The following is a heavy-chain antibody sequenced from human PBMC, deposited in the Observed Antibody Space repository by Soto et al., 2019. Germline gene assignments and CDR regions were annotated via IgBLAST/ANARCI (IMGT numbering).Heavy chain of an antibody. Sequence: QVQLVQSGAEVKKPGASVKVSCKASGYTFTSYGISWVRQAPGQGLEWMGWITYNGDTNCPQKLQGRVTMTTDTSTSTAYMELRSLRSDDTAMYYCARAVITRYGVLDYWGQGTLLTVSS. CDR3: ARAVITRYGVLDY. V-gene: IGHV1-18*01. CDR1: GYTFTSYG. J-gene: IGHJ4*02. D-gene: IGHD3-22*01. CDR2: ITYNGDT.